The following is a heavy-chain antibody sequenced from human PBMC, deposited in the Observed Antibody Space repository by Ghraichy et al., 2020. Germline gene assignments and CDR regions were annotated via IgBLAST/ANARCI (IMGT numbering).Heavy chain of an antibody. CDR3: AKQMRGVRGGGSDH. Sequence: GGSLRLSCGASGFTFSSYGMSWVRQAPGKGLEWVSTLSGSGGSTYYADSVRGRFTISRDNSKNTVFLQMNSLRVEDTAVYYCAKQMRGVRGGGSDHWGQGTLVTVSS. CDR2: LSGSGGST. D-gene: IGHD1-26*01. V-gene: IGHV3-23*01. CDR1: GFTFSSYG. J-gene: IGHJ4*02.